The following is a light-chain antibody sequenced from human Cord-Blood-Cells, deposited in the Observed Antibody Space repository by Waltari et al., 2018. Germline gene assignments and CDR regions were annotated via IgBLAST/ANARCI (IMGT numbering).Light chain of an antibody. CDR3: AAWDDSLSGYV. J-gene: IGLJ1*01. Sequence: QSVLTQPPSASGTPGQRVTISCSGSSSNIGSNYVYWYQQHPGTAPKLPIYRNNQRPSGVPDRFSCSKSGTSASLAISGLRSEDEADYYCAAWDDSLSGYVFGTGTKVTVL. CDR1: SSNIGSNY. CDR2: RNN. V-gene: IGLV1-47*01.